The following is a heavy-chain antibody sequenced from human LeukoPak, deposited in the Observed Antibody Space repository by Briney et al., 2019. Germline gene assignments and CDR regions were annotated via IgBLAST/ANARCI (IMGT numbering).Heavy chain of an antibody. D-gene: IGHD5-12*01. CDR2: IKQDGSEK. Sequence: GGSLRLSCTASGFTFSSYWMSWVRQAPGKGLEWVANIKQDGSEKYYVDSVKGRFTISRDNAKNSLYLQMNSLRAEDTAVYYCASWGYSGYDPDWWGQGTLVTVSS. J-gene: IGHJ4*02. CDR1: GFTFSSYW. V-gene: IGHV3-7*01. CDR3: ASWGYSGYDPDW.